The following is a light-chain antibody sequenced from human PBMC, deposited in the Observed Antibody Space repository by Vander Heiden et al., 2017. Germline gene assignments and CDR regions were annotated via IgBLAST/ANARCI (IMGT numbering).Light chain of an antibody. CDR3: SSYTTGSTVV. V-gene: IGLV2-14*02. CDR2: EVS. J-gene: IGLJ2*01. CDR1: SSDVGNYNL. Sequence: CTGTSSDVGNYNLVSWYQQHPGKAPKLIIYEVSNRPSGVSNRFSGSKSGYTASLTISGLQAEDDGDDYCSSYTTGSTVVFGGGTKLTVL.